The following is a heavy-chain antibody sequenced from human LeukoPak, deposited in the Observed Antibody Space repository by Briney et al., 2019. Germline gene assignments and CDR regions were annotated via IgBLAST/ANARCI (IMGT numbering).Heavy chain of an antibody. CDR2: IYYSGST. J-gene: IGHJ3*02. D-gene: IGHD6-19*01. CDR1: GGSISTYY. V-gene: IGHV4-59*01. CDR3: ASLSGVSGAFDI. Sequence: SETLSLTCTVSGGSISTYYWNWIRQPPRKGLEWLGYIYYSGSTNYNPSLKSRVTISIDTSKNQSSLKLTSVTAADTAVYYCASLSGVSGAFDIWGQGTVVTVSS.